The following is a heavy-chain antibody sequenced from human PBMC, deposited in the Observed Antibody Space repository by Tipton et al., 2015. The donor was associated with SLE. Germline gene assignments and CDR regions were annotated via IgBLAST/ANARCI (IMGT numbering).Heavy chain of an antibody. CDR2: ISYSGTT. V-gene: IGHV4-59*12. CDR3: ATWRGYDFWTGYSPYYFDY. J-gene: IGHJ4*02. CDR1: NGSISNYY. Sequence: TLSLTCTVSNGSISNYYWSWIRQAPGKALEWIGYISYSGTTNYSPSLKSRVTLSVDTSKNQFSLKLSSVTAADTAVYYCATWRGYDFWTGYSPYYFDYWGQGTLVTVSS. D-gene: IGHD3-3*01.